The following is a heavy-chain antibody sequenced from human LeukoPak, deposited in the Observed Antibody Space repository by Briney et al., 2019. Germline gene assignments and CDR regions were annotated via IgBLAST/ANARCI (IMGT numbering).Heavy chain of an antibody. CDR1: GYTFTSYA. D-gene: IGHD3-22*01. J-gene: IGHJ3*02. V-gene: IGHV7-4-1*02. Sequence: WASVKVSCKASGYTFTSYAMNWVRQAPGQGLEWMGWINTNTGSPTYAQGFTGRFVFSLDTSVSTAYLQISSLKAEDTAVYYCASTYYYDSSGYSDAFDIWGQGTMVTVSS. CDR3: ASTYYYDSSGYSDAFDI. CDR2: INTNTGSP.